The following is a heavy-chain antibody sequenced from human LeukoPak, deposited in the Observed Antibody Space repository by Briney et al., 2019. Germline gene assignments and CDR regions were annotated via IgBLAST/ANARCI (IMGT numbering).Heavy chain of an antibody. D-gene: IGHD3-3*01. CDR1: GFTFSSYA. Sequence: PGGSLRLSCAASGFTFSSYAMSWVRQAPGKGLEWVSAISGSGGSTYYADSVKGRFTISRDNSKNTLYLQMNTLRAEDTAVYYCAKDQLRFLEWLPRAPIDYWGQGTLVTVSS. J-gene: IGHJ4*02. CDR3: AKDQLRFLEWLPRAPIDY. CDR2: ISGSGGST. V-gene: IGHV3-23*01.